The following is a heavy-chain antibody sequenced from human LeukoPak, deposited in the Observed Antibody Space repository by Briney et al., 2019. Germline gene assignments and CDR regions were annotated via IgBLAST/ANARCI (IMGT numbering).Heavy chain of an antibody. CDR1: GFTFSSYW. J-gene: IGHJ4*02. V-gene: IGHV3-74*01. Sequence: GGSLRLSCAASGFTFSSYWMHWVRQAPGKGLVWVSRISSDGSSTTYADSVKGRFTISRDNSKNTLYLQMNSLRAEDTAVYYCAKDLSIAAAGTFDYWGQGTLVTVSS. CDR2: ISSDGSST. D-gene: IGHD6-13*01. CDR3: AKDLSIAAAGTFDY.